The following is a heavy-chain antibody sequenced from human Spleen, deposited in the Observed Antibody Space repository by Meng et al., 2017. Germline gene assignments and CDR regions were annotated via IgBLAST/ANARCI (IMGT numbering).Heavy chain of an antibody. CDR2: IDPKSGDT. CDR3: ARGTYYYDSSGPYPFNWFDP. D-gene: IGHD3-22*01. CDR1: GYNFPDYW. Sequence: ASVKVSCKPSGYNFPDYWLHWVRRAPGQGLEWMGRIDPKSGDTHYAQRFQGRVTMTGDTSISTAYMELSSLRSEDTAVYYCARGTYYYDSSGPYPFNWFDPWGQGTLVTVSS. J-gene: IGHJ5*02. V-gene: IGHV1-2*06.